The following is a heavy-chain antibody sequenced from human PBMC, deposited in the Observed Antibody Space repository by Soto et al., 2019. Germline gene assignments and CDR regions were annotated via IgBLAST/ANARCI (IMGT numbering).Heavy chain of an antibody. CDR3: ARVYSNYYYYYGMDV. CDR1: GYTFTSYG. Sequence: ASVKVSCKASGYTFTSYGISWVRQAPGQGLEWMGWISAYNGNTNYAQKLQGRVTMTTDTSTSTAYMEPRSLRSDDTAVYYCARVYSNYYYYYGMDVWGQGTTVTVSS. V-gene: IGHV1-18*01. D-gene: IGHD4-4*01. J-gene: IGHJ6*02. CDR2: ISAYNGNT.